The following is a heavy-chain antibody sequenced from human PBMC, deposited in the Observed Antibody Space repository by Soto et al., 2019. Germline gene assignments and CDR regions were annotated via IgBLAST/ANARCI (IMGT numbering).Heavy chain of an antibody. D-gene: IGHD1-20*01. V-gene: IGHV3-21*01. CDR3: ARDRGNWNDYAFDI. Sequence: GESLKISCAASGFTFSSYSMNWVRQAPGKGLEWVSSISSSSSYIYYADSVKGRFTISRDNAKNSLYLQMNSLRAEDTAVYYCARDRGNWNDYAFDIWGQGTMVTVSS. CDR1: GFTFSSYS. J-gene: IGHJ3*02. CDR2: ISSSSSYI.